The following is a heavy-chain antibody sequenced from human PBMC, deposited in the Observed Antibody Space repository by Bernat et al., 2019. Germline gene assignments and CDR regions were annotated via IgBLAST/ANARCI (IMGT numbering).Heavy chain of an antibody. V-gene: IGHV4-4*02. J-gene: IGHJ3*02. Sequence: QVQLQESGPGLVKPSGTLSLTCAVSGGSISSSNRWSWVRQPPGKGLEWIGEIYHSGSTNYNPSLKSRVTIPGDRSKRQFTLKLNTVTAADTAVYYCARVDRGGRLNAFDIWGRGKMVTVSS. CDR3: ARVDRGGRLNAFDI. CDR1: GGSISSSNR. D-gene: IGHD3-16*02. CDR2: IYHSGST.